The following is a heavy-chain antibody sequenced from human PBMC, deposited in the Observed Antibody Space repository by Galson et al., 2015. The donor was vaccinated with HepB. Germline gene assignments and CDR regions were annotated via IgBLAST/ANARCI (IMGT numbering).Heavy chain of an antibody. D-gene: IGHD6-19*01. CDR2: IIGSSGNT. CDR1: GFTFSSYA. V-gene: IGHV3-23*01. Sequence: SLRLSCAASGFTFSSYAMSWVRQAPGEGLEWVSAIIGSSGNTFYADSVKGRFTVSRDKSKNTLYLQMNSLRAEDTAVYYCAKYSGGWYVFHYMDVWGKGTAVTVSS. J-gene: IGHJ6*03. CDR3: AKYSGGWYVFHYMDV.